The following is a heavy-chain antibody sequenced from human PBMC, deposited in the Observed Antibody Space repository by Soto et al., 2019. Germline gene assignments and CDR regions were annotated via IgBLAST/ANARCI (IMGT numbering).Heavy chain of an antibody. J-gene: IGHJ5*02. Sequence: HLVQSGPEVKKPGASITVSCKTSGDTFTNFGLSWVRQAPGQCLEWMGWIATYNSNRNYAQKCQGRLTLTTDTSTSTAYMELKSLRYDDTAVYYFATVLRGVVNWFDPWGQGTLVTVSS. CDR3: ATVLRGVVNWFDP. CDR2: IATYNSNR. CDR1: GDTFTNFG. D-gene: IGHD3-10*01. V-gene: IGHV1-18*01.